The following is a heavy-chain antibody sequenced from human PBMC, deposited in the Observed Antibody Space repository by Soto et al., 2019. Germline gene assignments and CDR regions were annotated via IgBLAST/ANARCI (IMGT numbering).Heavy chain of an antibody. V-gene: IGHV1-8*01. CDR2: MNPNSGNT. D-gene: IGHD6-19*01. Sequence: ASVKVSCKASGYTFTSYDINWVRLATGQGLEWMGWMNPNSGNTAYAQKFQGRVTMTRNTSISTAYMELSSLRSEDTAVYYCAKDRRAVAGTGFDYWGQGTLVTVSS. CDR1: GYTFTSYD. J-gene: IGHJ4*02. CDR3: AKDRRAVAGTGFDY.